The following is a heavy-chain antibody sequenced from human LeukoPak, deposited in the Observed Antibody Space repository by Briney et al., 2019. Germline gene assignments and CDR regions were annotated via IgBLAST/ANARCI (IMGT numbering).Heavy chain of an antibody. CDR2: IYYSGSA. CDR3: ARKPIVNSAWYYFDY. Sequence: SETLSLTCSVSGGSVNSGTYYWSWIRQPPGKGLEWIGNIYYSGSAYYNPSLKSRVTMSVDTSKNQFSLKLSSVTAADTAVYYCARKPIVNSAWYYFDYWGQGTLVTVSS. D-gene: IGHD3-22*01. V-gene: IGHV4-39*07. CDR1: GGSVNSGTYY. J-gene: IGHJ4*02.